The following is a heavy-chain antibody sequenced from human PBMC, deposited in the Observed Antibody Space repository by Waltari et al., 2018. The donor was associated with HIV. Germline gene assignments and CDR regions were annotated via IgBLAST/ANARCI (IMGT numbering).Heavy chain of an antibody. CDR1: GPPIRSGSYY. CDR2: IYYSGTA. V-gene: IGHV4-39*01. D-gene: IGHD3-16*01. CDR3: ARLRFHSLYYFDS. Sequence: QLHLQESGPALVKPSETLPLSCSVSGPPIRSGSYYWAWIRQPPGKGLEWIGAIYYSGTAYYNPSVKSRVSASLDASKNELSLKLTSVTATDTALYYCARLRFHSLYYFDSWGPGILVTVSS. J-gene: IGHJ4*02.